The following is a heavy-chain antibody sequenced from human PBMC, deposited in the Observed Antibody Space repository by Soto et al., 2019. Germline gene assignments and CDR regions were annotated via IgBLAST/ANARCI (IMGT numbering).Heavy chain of an antibody. D-gene: IGHD2-15*01. CDR3: ARGGRVVVVAAPIDY. CDR2: INHSGST. CDR1: GGSFSGYY. V-gene: IGHV4-34*01. J-gene: IGHJ4*02. Sequence: QVQLQQWGAGLLKPSETLSLTCAVYGGSFSGYYWSWIRQPPGKGLEWIGEINHSGSTNYNPSLKSRVTISVDTSKNQCSLKLSSVTAADTAVYYCARGGRVVVVAAPIDYWGQGTLVTVSS.